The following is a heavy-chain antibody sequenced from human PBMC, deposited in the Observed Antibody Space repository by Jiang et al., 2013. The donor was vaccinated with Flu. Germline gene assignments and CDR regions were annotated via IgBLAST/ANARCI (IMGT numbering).Heavy chain of an antibody. CDR1: GFIIGDFA. CDR3: VKDANGYDSNFDF. CDR2: ISWDSVSI. J-gene: IGHJ4*02. Sequence: VQLLESGGGLVQPGRSLRLSCAASGFIIGDFAMHWVRQAPGKGLEWVAGISWDSVSINYAASVKGRFTVSRDNARNSLFLQMTSLRPDDTAFYYCVKDANGYDSNFDFWGQGVPVTVSS. D-gene: IGHD5-12*01. V-gene: IGHV3-9*01.